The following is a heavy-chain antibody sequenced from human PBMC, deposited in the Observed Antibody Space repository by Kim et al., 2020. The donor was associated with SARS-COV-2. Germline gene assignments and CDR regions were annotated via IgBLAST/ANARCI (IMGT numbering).Heavy chain of an antibody. CDR1: GFTFSSYG. CDR2: IWYEGSNK. V-gene: IGHV3-33*06. J-gene: IGHJ4*02. D-gene: IGHD3-22*01. Sequence: GGSPRLSCAASGFTFSSYGMHWVRQAPGKGLEWVAVIWYEGSNKYYADSVKGRFTISRDNSKNTLYLQMNSLRAEDTAVYYCAKDRRYYYYDSSGYYLDYWGQGTLVTVSS. CDR3: AKDRRYYYYDSSGYYLDY.